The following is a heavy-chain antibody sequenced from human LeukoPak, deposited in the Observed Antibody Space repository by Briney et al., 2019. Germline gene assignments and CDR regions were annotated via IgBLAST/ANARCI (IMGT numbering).Heavy chain of an antibody. CDR3: ARGIRGPYVWGSYRPFDY. Sequence: PGGSLRLSCAASGFTFSSYSMNWVRQAPGKGLEWVSSISSSSSYIYYADSVKGRFTISRDNAKNSLYLQMNSLRAEDTAVYYCARGIRGPYVWGSYRPFDYWGQGTLVTVSS. D-gene: IGHD3-16*02. CDR2: ISSSSSYI. CDR1: GFTFSSYS. V-gene: IGHV3-21*01. J-gene: IGHJ4*02.